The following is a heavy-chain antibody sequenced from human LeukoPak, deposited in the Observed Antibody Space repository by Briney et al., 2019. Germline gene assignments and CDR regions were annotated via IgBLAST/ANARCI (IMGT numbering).Heavy chain of an antibody. CDR1: GVSISSSNW. D-gene: IGHD3-22*01. CDR3: ARGSRYYDSSGYFD. CDR2: IYHSGST. J-gene: IGHJ4*02. Sequence: SETLSLTCTVSGVSISSSNWWSWVRQPPGKGLEWIGEIYHSGSTNYNPSLKSRVTISVDKSKNQFSLKLSSVTAADTAVYYCARGSRYYDSSGYFDWGQGTLVTVSS. V-gene: IGHV4-4*02.